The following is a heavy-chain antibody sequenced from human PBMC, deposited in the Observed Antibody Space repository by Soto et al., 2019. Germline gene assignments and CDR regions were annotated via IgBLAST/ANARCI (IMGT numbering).Heavy chain of an antibody. V-gene: IGHV4-34*01. Sequence: TSETLSLTCAVYGGSFSGYYWSWIRQPPGKGLEWIGEINHSGSTNYNPSLKSRVTISVDTSKNQFSLKLSSVTAADTAVYYCARGRDYYDSYPSFDYWGQGTLVTVSS. CDR3: ARGRDYYDSYPSFDY. D-gene: IGHD3-22*01. CDR2: INHSGST. CDR1: GGSFSGYY. J-gene: IGHJ4*02.